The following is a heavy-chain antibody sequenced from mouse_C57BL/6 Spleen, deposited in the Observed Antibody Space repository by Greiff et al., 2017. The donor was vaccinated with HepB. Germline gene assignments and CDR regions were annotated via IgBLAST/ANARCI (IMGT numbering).Heavy chain of an antibody. V-gene: IGHV1-81*01. Sequence: VQLQQSGAELARPGASVKLSCKASGYTFTGYGISWVKQRTGQGLEWIGEIYPRSGNTYYNEKFKGKATLTADKSSSTAYMERRSLTSEDSAVYFCARSGYGNYDYYAMDYWGQGTSVTVSS. CDR1: GYTFTGYG. CDR3: ARSGYGNYDYYAMDY. CDR2: IYPRSGNT. D-gene: IGHD2-10*02. J-gene: IGHJ4*01.